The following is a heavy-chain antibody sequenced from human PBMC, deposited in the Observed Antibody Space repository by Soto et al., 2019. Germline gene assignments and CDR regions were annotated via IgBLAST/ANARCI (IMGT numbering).Heavy chain of an antibody. V-gene: IGHV1-69*13. CDR3: ERSMPPNIVVVPAAPWVYYYGMDV. CDR1: GGTFSSYA. J-gene: IGHJ6*02. Sequence: SVKVSCKASGGTFSSYAISWVRQAPGQGLEWMGGIIPIFGTANYAQKFQGRVTITADESTSTAYMELSSLRSEDTAVYYCERSMPPNIVVVPAAPWVYYYGMDVWGQGTTVTVSS. D-gene: IGHD2-2*01. CDR2: IIPIFGTA.